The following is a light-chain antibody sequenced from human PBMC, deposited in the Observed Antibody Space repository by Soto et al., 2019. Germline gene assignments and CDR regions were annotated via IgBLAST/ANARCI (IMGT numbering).Light chain of an antibody. Sequence: DIQMTQSPSSLSASVGDRITITCRASQGISSYLAWYQQKPGKVPKLLIYDASALQSGVPSRFSGSGSGTDFTLTISSLQPEDIATYYCQEYNNVLFTFGPGTKVEIK. CDR3: QEYNNVLFT. CDR2: DAS. V-gene: IGKV1-27*01. CDR1: QGISSY. J-gene: IGKJ3*01.